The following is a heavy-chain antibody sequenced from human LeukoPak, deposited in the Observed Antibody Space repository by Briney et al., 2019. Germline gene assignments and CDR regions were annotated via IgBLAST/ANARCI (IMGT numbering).Heavy chain of an antibody. V-gene: IGHV3-23*01. CDR1: GFTFTSYA. D-gene: IGHD3-10*02. Sequence: GGSLRLSCAASGFTFTSYALSWVRQAPGKGLEWVSGLTNSGGYTYYADSVKGRFAISRDNSKSMLFLQLNSLRAEDTALYYCARDLHYYVAMDVWGQGTTVTVSS. J-gene: IGHJ6*02. CDR3: ARDLHYYVAMDV. CDR2: LTNSGGYT.